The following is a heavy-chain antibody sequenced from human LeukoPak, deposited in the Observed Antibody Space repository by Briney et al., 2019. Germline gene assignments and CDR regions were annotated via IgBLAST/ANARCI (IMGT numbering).Heavy chain of an antibody. CDR1: GFTFSSYW. CDR3: ASALGGQGGH. CDR2: INSDGSST. J-gene: IGHJ4*02. D-gene: IGHD1-26*01. V-gene: IGHV3-74*01. Sequence: GGSLRLSCAASGFTFSSYWMHWVRQAPGKGLVWVSRINSDGSSTSYADSVKGRFTISRDNAKNTLFLQTNSLRADDTAVYYCASALGGQGGHWGQGTLVTVSS.